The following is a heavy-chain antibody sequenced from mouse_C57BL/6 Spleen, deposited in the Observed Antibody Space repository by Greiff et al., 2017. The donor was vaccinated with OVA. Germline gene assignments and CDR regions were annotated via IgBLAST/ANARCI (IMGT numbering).Heavy chain of an antibody. V-gene: IGHV3-6*01. CDR3: ARGSYDGFAY. D-gene: IGHD2-12*01. Sequence: EVKLQESGPGLVKPSQSLSLTCSVTGYSITSGYYWNWIRQFPGNKLEWMGYISYDGSNNYNPSLKNRISITRDTSKNQFFLKLNSVTTEDTATYYCARGSYDGFAYWGQGTLVTVSA. CDR1: GYSITSGYY. CDR2: ISYDGSN. J-gene: IGHJ3*01.